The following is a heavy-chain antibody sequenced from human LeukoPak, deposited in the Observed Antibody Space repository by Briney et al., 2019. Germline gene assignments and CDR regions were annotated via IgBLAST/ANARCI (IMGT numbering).Heavy chain of an antibody. CDR2: ISSSSTTI. CDR1: GFTFSSYS. CDR3: VRVGATNAFSGVFDY. Sequence: GGSLRLSCAASGFTFSSYSMNWVRQAPGKGLEWISYISSSSTTIYYADSVKGRFTISRDNAKNSLYLQMNSLRAEDTAVYYCVRVGATNAFSGVFDYWGQGTLVTVSS. D-gene: IGHD1-26*01. V-gene: IGHV3-48*01. J-gene: IGHJ4*02.